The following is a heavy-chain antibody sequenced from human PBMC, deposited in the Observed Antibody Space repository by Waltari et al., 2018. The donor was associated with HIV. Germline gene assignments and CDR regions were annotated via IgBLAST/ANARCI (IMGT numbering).Heavy chain of an antibody. CDR1: GGSISSGSYY. CDR2: IYTSGST. V-gene: IGHV4-61*02. D-gene: IGHD3-10*01. Sequence: QVQLQESGPGLVKPSQTLSLTCTVSGGSISSGSYYWSWIRQPAGKGLEWIGRIYTSGSTNYNPSLKNRVTISVDTSKNQFSLKLSSVTAADTAVYYCARDRPYYYGSGSLRYFDYWGQGTLVTVSS. J-gene: IGHJ4*02. CDR3: ARDRPYYYGSGSLRYFDY.